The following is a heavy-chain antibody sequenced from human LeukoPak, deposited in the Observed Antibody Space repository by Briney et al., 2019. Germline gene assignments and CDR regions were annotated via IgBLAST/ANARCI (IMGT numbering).Heavy chain of an antibody. J-gene: IGHJ4*02. Sequence: GGSLRLSCAGSGFTFRNYAMRWVRQAPGKGLEWVSSISGSGGSTHYADSVKGRFTISRDNSKNTLYVQMNSLRVEDTAVYYCAKRPDYGDYYFDYWGQGTLVTVSS. V-gene: IGHV3-23*01. CDR2: ISGSGGST. D-gene: IGHD4-17*01. CDR1: GFTFRNYA. CDR3: AKRPDYGDYYFDY.